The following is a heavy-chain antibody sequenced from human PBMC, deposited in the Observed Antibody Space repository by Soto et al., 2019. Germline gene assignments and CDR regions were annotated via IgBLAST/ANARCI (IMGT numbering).Heavy chain of an antibody. Sequence: QVPLVQSGAEVKKPGASVKVSCKASGYTFTSYGISWVRQAPGQGLEWMGWISAYNGNTNYAQKLQGRVTMTTDTSTSTAYMELRSLRSDDTAVYYCASEGPPMTTVTQSDYWGQGTLVTVSS. CDR3: ASEGPPMTTVTQSDY. V-gene: IGHV1-18*01. CDR1: GYTFTSYG. J-gene: IGHJ4*02. CDR2: ISAYNGNT. D-gene: IGHD4-17*01.